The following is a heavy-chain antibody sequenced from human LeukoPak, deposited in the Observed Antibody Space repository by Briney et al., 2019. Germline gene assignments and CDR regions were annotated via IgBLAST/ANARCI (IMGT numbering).Heavy chain of an antibody. CDR1: GYTFTSYY. CDR3: ARDREGATTY. J-gene: IGHJ4*02. D-gene: IGHD1-26*01. CDR2: INPSGGST. Sequence: ASVKVSCKASGYTFTSYYMHWVRQAPGQGLEWMGIINPSGGSTSYAQKLQGRVTMTRDTSTSTVYMELSSLRSEDTAVDYCARDREGATTYWGQGTLVTVSS. V-gene: IGHV1-46*01.